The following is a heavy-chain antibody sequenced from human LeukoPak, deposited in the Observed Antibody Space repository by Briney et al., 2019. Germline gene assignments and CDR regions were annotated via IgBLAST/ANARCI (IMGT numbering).Heavy chain of an antibody. V-gene: IGHV3-48*03. CDR1: GFTFSSYE. CDR3: ARGGDWVQFASHIDY. J-gene: IGHJ4*02. Sequence: GGSLRLSCAASGFTFSSYEMNWVRQAPGKGLEWVSYISTSASTIYYADSVKGRFAISRDNAKNTLFLQMNSLRAEDTAVYFCARGGDWVQFASHIDYWGQGTLVTVSS. D-gene: IGHD5-24*01. CDR2: ISTSASTI.